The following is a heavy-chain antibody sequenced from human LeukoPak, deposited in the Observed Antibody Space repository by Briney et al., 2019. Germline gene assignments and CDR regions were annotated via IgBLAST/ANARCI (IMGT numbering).Heavy chain of an antibody. J-gene: IGHJ5*02. Sequence: GGSLRLSCAASGFMFSTYDMHWVRQPTGKGLEWVSGIGTAGDTYYPGSVKGRFTISRENAKNSLYLQMNSLRAGGTAVYYCARGRHYGSGSPYWFDPWGQGTLVTVSS. V-gene: IGHV3-13*01. D-gene: IGHD3-10*01. CDR3: ARGRHYGSGSPYWFDP. CDR1: GFMFSTYD. CDR2: IGTAGDT.